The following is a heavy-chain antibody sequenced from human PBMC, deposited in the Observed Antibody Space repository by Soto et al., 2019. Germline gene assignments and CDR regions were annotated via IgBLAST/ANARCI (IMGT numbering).Heavy chain of an antibody. CDR2: INPNSGGT. J-gene: IGHJ5*02. D-gene: IGHD2-2*02. V-gene: IGHV1-2*02. CDR3: ARGVSDQMLYWDGDWFDP. CDR1: GYTFTGYY. Sequence: ASVKVSCKASGYTFTGYYMHWVRQAPGQGLEWMGWINPNSGGTNYAQKFQGRVTMTRDTSISTAYMELSRLRSDDTAVYCLARGVSDQMLYWDGDWFDPWGQGTLVTVSS.